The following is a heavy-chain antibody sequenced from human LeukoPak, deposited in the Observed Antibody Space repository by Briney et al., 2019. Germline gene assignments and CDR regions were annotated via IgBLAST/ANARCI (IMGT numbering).Heavy chain of an antibody. D-gene: IGHD3-22*01. Sequence: GGSLRLSCVASGFIFRSYALSWVRHAPGKGLEWVSSIISSSSYIYYADSVKGRFTISRDNAKNSLYLQMNSLRAEDTAVYYCAREDDDSSGSTQLFDYWGQGTLVTVSS. CDR3: AREDDDSSGSTQLFDY. CDR2: IISSSSYI. J-gene: IGHJ4*02. V-gene: IGHV3-21*01. CDR1: GFIFRSYA.